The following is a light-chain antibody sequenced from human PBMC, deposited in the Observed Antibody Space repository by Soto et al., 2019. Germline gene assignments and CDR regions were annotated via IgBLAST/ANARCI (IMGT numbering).Light chain of an antibody. CDR1: QSVSSSY. CDR3: QQYGSSPPYT. Sequence: EIVWTQSPGTRSLSPGERATLSCRASQSVSSSYLAWYQQKPGQAPRLLIYGASSRATGIPDRFSGSGSGTDFTLTISRLEPEDFAVYYCQQYGSSPPYTFGQGTKLEIK. CDR2: GAS. J-gene: IGKJ2*01. V-gene: IGKV3-20*01.